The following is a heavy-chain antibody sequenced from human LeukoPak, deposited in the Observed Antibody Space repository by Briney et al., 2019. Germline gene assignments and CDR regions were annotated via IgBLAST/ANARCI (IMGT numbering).Heavy chain of an antibody. CDR1: GFTVSSNY. D-gene: IGHD3-22*01. J-gene: IGHJ4*02. CDR2: IYSGGST. V-gene: IGHV3-66*01. CDR3: ARGLGDSSGYYFGYFDY. Sequence: GGSLRLSCAASGFTVSSNYMSWVRQAPGKGLEWVSVIYSGGSTHYADSVKGRFTISRDNSRNTLYLQMNSLRAEDTAVYYCARGLGDSSGYYFGYFDYRGQGTLVTVSS.